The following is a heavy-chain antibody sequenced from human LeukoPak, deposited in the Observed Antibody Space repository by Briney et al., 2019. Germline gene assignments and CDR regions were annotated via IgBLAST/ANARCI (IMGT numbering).Heavy chain of an antibody. J-gene: IGHJ4*02. D-gene: IGHD5-18*01. V-gene: IGHV1-18*01. CDR1: GYTFTDYG. CDR2: ISTYNGNT. CDR3: ARDSQSVRGYSYGPPDY. Sequence: GASVKVSCKASGYTFTDYGISWVRQAPGQGPEWMGWISTYNGNTNYVQKLQGGVTMTTDTSTSTAYMELMSLRSDDTAVYYCARDSQSVRGYSYGPPDYWGQGTLVTVSS.